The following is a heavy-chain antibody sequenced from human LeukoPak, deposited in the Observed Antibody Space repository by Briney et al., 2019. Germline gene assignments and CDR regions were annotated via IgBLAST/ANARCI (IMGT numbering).Heavy chain of an antibody. CDR2: VTPTSGYT. J-gene: IGHJ6*03. CDR3: ARTHITIFYCYYMDV. CDR1: GYTFTSYD. D-gene: IGHD3-9*01. V-gene: IGHV1-8*02. Sequence: ASVKVSCKASGYTFTSYDINWVRQAPGQGLEWMGWVTPTSGYTGYAQKFQGRVTMTRDTSISTAYMELSRLRSDDTAVYYCARTHITIFYCYYMDVWGKGTTVTISS.